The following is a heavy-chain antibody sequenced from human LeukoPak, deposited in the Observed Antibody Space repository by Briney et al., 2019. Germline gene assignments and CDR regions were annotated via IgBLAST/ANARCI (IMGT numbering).Heavy chain of an antibody. CDR2: INPSDGRT. J-gene: IGHJ4*02. Sequence: GASVKVSCKACGCSFTTQHIHWVRQAPGQGLEWMGIINPSDGRTIYAQNFQGRLTMTRDTSTSMVYMEMSSLGSGDTAVYYCAREIPGSGWYCFDYWGRGTLVTVSS. CDR1: GCSFTTQH. D-gene: IGHD6-19*01. V-gene: IGHV1-46*01. CDR3: AREIPGSGWYCFDY.